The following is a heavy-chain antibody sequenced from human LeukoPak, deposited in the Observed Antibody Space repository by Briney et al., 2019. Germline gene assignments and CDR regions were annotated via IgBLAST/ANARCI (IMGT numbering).Heavy chain of an antibody. CDR3: ARGDSSGYYPFDY. J-gene: IGHJ4*02. CDR1: GYTFTGYY. CDR2: INPNSGGT. Sequence: ASVKVSCKASGYTFTGYYMHWVRQAPGQGLEWIGRINPNSGGTNYAQKFQGRVTMTRDTSISTAYMELSRLRSDDTAVYYCARGDSSGYYPFDYWGQGTLVTVSS. V-gene: IGHV1-2*06. D-gene: IGHD3-22*01.